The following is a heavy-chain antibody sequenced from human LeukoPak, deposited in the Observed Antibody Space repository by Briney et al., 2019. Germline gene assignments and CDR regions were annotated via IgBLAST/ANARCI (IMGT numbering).Heavy chain of an antibody. Sequence: ASVKVSCKASGYTFTSYYMHWVRQAPGQGLEWMGIIDPSGGSTSYAQKFQGRITITRNTSISTAYMELSSLRSEDTAVYYCARGSAGTSVLPVWGKGTTVTVSS. CDR1: GYTFTSYY. D-gene: IGHD6-13*01. V-gene: IGHV1-46*01. CDR3: ARGSAGTSVLPV. CDR2: IDPSGGST. J-gene: IGHJ6*04.